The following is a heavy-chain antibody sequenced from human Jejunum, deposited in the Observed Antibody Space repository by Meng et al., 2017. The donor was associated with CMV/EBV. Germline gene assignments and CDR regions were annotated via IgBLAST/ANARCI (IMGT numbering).Heavy chain of an antibody. Sequence: MIWVRQGPGKGLEWVGRIRNKANRLTTEYAASVKGRFSIARDDSMNSLYLQMNSLKSEDTAVYFCAKVSLPGAQYGPFDSWGQGTLVTVSS. CDR3: AKVSLPGAQYGPFDS. J-gene: IGHJ4*02. D-gene: IGHD4-17*01. CDR2: IRNKANRLTT. V-gene: IGHV3-72*01.